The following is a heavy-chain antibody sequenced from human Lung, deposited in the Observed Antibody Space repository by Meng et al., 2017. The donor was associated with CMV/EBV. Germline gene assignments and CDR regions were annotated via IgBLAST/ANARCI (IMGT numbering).Heavy chain of an antibody. V-gene: IGHV3-23*01. CDR2: SSGSGGRT. CDR3: AVAARRVSLED. Sequence: VELLGFWGGLVTRGASLRLCCASYGFTLSSYGMSWFRQGPGRVLEWFSVSSGSGGRTDYADSGKGRFTITRDNSNNTLYLQMNILRGEDMAVCYCAVAARRVSLEDWGQGTLVTVSS. J-gene: IGHJ4*02. CDR1: GFTLSSYG. D-gene: IGHD5-18*01.